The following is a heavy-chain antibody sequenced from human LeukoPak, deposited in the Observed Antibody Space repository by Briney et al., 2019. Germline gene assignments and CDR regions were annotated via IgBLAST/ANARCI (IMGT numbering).Heavy chain of an antibody. CDR2: ISDSGGAT. J-gene: IGHJ4*02. Sequence: GGSLRLSCAASGFTLSNHAMSWVRQAPGKGLEWVSSISDSGGATYYADSVKGRFTISRDNSKNTLFLQMTSLRADDTAVYYCAKDLPGLEWFGEWGQGILVTVSS. V-gene: IGHV3-23*01. CDR3: AKDLPGLEWFGE. D-gene: IGHD3-10*01. CDR1: GFTLSNHA.